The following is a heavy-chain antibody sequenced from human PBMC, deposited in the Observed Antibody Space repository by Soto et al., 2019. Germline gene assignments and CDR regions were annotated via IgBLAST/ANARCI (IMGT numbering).Heavy chain of an antibody. CDR1: GFTFGDYE. CDR2: LSRSGNTL. CDR3: ARSSGGYEADAFDM. V-gene: IGHV3-11*01. Sequence: QVQLVESGGGLVQPGGSLRLSCAASGFTFGDYEMSWIRQAAGKGPEWVAFLSRSGNTLYYAASVKGRFSISRYNAENSLYLQMDSLRVEDTATYFCARSSGGYEADAFDMWGQGTMVTVSA. D-gene: IGHD6-19*01. J-gene: IGHJ3*02.